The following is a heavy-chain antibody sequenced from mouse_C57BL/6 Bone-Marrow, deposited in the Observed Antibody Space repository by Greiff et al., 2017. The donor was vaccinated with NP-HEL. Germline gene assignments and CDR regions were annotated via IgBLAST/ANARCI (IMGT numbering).Heavy chain of an antibody. CDR1: GFTFSSYG. CDR3: ARQGSSYDY. D-gene: IGHD1-1*01. Sequence: EVKLMESGGDLVKPGGSLKLSCAASGFTFSSYGMSWVRQTPDKRLEWVATISSGGSYTYYPDSVKGRFTISRDNAKNTLYLQMSSLKSEDTAMYYGARQGSSYDYWGQGTTLTVSS. V-gene: IGHV5-6*01. CDR2: ISSGGSYT. J-gene: IGHJ2*01.